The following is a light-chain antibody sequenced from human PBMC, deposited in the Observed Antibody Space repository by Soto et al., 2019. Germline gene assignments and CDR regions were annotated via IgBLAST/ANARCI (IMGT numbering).Light chain of an antibody. CDR2: SNN. CDR1: SSNIGSNT. CDR3: AAWDDSLNGPV. V-gene: IGLV1-44*01. Sequence: QSALTQPPSASGTPGQRVTISCSGSSSNIGSNTVNWYQQLPGTAPKLLIYSNNQRPSGVPERFSGSKSGTSASLAISGLQSEDEADYYCAAWDDSLNGPVFGGGTKVTVL. J-gene: IGLJ2*01.